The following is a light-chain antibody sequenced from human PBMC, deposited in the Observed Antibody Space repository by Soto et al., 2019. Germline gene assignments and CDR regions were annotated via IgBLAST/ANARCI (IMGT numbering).Light chain of an antibody. Sequence: SYELTQPPSVSVAPGKTARITCGGNNIGSKSVHWYQQKPGQAPVLVIYYDSDRPSGIPERFSVSNSGNTAALTISRVEAGDEADYYCKVWDSSSDHVVFGGGTQLTVL. V-gene: IGLV3-21*04. J-gene: IGLJ2*01. CDR1: NIGSKS. CDR3: KVWDSSSDHVV. CDR2: YDS.